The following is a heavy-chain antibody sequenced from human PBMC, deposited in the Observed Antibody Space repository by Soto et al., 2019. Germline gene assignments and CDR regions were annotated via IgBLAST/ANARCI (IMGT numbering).Heavy chain of an antibody. CDR1: GGSFSGYY. D-gene: IGHD3-10*01. CDR3: ARNHVSGRYYYYRYYDMDV. V-gene: IGHV4-34*01. CDR2: IHHCGST. Sequence: QVQLQQWGAGLLKPSETLYLTCAVYGGSFSGYYWTWIRQPPGKGLEWIAEIHHCGSTNYNPSLKSRVTISLDTSKNQVTLKMNSLTAADTAVYYCARNHVSGRYYYYRYYDMDVWDKGTTVTVSS. J-gene: IGHJ6*03.